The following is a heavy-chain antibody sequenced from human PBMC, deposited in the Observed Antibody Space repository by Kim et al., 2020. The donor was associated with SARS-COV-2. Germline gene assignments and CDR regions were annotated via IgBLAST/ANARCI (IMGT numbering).Heavy chain of an antibody. J-gene: IGHJ3*02. CDR1: GYSFTNYW. V-gene: IGHV5-51*01. CDR3: ARRGKYLGSGKIVGPTSGAFDI. Sequence: GESLKISCKVSGYSFTNYWIGWVRQMPGKGLEWMGIIYPGDSDTRYSPSFQGQVTISADKSISTAFLQWSSLKASDTAMYYCARRGKYLGSGKIVGPTSGAFDIWGQGTTVTVSS. D-gene: IGHD1-26*01. CDR2: IYPGDSDT.